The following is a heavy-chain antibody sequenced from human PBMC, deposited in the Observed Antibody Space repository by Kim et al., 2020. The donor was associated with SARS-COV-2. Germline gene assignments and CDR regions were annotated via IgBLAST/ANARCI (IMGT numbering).Heavy chain of an antibody. CDR1: GYTFTSYG. Sequence: ASVKVSCKSSGYTFTSYGISWVRQAPGQGLEWMGWISAYNGNTNYAQKLQGRVTMTTDTSTSTAYMELRSLRSDDTAVYYCAREGRFITIFGVVIPPYYYYYGMDVWGQGTTVTVSS. D-gene: IGHD3-3*01. J-gene: IGHJ6*02. CDR3: AREGRFITIFGVVIPPYYYYYGMDV. CDR2: ISAYNGNT. V-gene: IGHV1-18*01.